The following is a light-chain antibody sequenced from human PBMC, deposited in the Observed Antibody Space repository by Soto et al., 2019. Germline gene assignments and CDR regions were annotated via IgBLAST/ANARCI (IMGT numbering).Light chain of an antibody. CDR3: QQYNNLWA. Sequence: DIQMTQSPSTLSASVGDRVTITCRASQSFSRWLAWYQQKPGKPPKVLLYDVSRLESGVPSRFSGSGSGTEFTLTISRLQPEDVATYYCQQYNNLWAFGQGTKVEIK. CDR1: QSFSRW. CDR2: DVS. V-gene: IGKV1-5*01. J-gene: IGKJ1*01.